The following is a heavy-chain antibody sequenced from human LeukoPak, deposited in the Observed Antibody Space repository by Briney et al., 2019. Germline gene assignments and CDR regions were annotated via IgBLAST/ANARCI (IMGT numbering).Heavy chain of an antibody. V-gene: IGHV3-48*04. Sequence: QAGGSLRLSCAASGLTFSTYSMMWVRQAPGKGLEWVSYISDSSGTIYYADSVKGRFTISRDNAKNSLYLQMNSLRAEDTAVYYCTGKFDYWGRGTLVTVSS. J-gene: IGHJ4*02. CDR2: ISDSSGTI. CDR1: GLTFSTYS. CDR3: TGKFDY.